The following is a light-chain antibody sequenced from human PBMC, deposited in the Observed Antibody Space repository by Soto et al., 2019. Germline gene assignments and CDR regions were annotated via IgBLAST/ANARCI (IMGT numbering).Light chain of an antibody. CDR3: QQYNNWPPLT. CDR1: QSISSN. J-gene: IGKJ4*01. V-gene: IGKV3-15*01. Sequence: EIVMTQSPATLSVSPGERATLSCRASQSISSNLAWYQQKLGQAPRLLIYSASTRATGIPARFSGSGSGTEFTLTISSLQSEDFAVYYCQQYNNWPPLTVGGGTKVEIK. CDR2: SAS.